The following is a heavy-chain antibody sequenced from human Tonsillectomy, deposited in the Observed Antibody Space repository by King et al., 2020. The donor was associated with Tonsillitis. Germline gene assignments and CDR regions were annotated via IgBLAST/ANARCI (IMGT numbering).Heavy chain of an antibody. J-gene: IGHJ4*02. Sequence: QLQESGPGLVTPSETLSLTCTVSGGSISSSSYYWGLIRQPPGQGLEWIVSIYYSGSTYYSPSLKSRGTISVDTSKNQFSLRLTCVTAADTAVYYCAGRWVVPVGTPFAYWGQGILGTVSS. CDR3: AGRWVVPVGTPFAY. CDR1: GGSISSSSYY. CDR2: IYYSGST. V-gene: IGHV4-39*01. D-gene: IGHD2-2*01.